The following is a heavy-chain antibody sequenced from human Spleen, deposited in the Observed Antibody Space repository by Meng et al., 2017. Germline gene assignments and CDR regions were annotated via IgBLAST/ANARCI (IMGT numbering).Heavy chain of an antibody. V-gene: IGHV4-34*01. CDR1: RWTFSGYY. CDR2: VNHSGSA. CDR3: ARGPTTVAHDIIY. J-gene: IGHJ4*02. D-gene: IGHD4-11*01. Sequence: LVQPSVPLTVPCPAYRWTFSGYYWSGIRQPPGKELEWIGEVNHSGSADYNPSLKTRVTISVDTSKNQFSLKLSSMTAADSAVYYCARGPTTVAHDIIYWGQGTLVTVSS.